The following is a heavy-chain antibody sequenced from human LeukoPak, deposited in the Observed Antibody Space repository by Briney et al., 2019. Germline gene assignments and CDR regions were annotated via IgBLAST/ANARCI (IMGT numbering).Heavy chain of an antibody. J-gene: IGHJ4*02. CDR2: ISYDGSNK. CDR1: GFTFSSYA. D-gene: IGHD3-3*01. CDR3: AKDVILEGDFWSGYYPLYYFDY. V-gene: IGHV3-30-3*01. Sequence: GRSLRLSCAASGFTFSSYAMHWVRQAPGKGLEWVAVISYDGSNKYYADSVKGRFTISRDNSKNTLYLQMNSLRAEDTAVYYCAKDVILEGDFWSGYYPLYYFDYWGQGTLVTVSS.